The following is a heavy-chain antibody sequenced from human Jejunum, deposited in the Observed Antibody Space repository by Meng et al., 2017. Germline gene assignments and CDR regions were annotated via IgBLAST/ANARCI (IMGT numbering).Heavy chain of an antibody. Sequence: QVHPQGSGPGLVKPSGTLSLTCEVSGDSISSTNWWDWLRQPPGKGLEWIGEIYHSGRTNFNPSLESRVTISVDESKNQFSLTLNSVTAADTAVYYCARGVGDIRVGFDYWGQGILVTVSS. CDR1: GDSISSTNW. J-gene: IGHJ4*02. CDR2: IYHSGRT. V-gene: IGHV4-4*02. CDR3: ARGVGDIRVGFDY. D-gene: IGHD5-12*01.